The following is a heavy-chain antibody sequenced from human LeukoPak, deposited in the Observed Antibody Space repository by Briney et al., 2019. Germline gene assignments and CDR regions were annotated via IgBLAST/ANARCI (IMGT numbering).Heavy chain of an antibody. CDR2: IYYDGST. Sequence: SETLSLTCIVSGGSISSSRDYWGWIRQPPGKGLEWVGNIYYDGSTYYNPSLKSRVTISIDTSKNQFSLKVSSVIAADTAVYYCARKVAGSSAFDYWGQGTLVTVPS. J-gene: IGHJ4*02. CDR3: ARKVAGSSAFDY. D-gene: IGHD6-19*01. CDR1: GGSISSSRDY. V-gene: IGHV4-39*01.